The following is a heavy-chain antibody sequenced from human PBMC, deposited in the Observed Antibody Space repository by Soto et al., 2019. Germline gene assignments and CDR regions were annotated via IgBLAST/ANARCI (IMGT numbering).Heavy chain of an antibody. J-gene: IGHJ4*02. CDR1: GFSLSTSGVG. Sequence: QITLKESGPTLVKPTQTLTLTCTFSGFSLSTSGVGVGWIRQPPGKALEWLALIYWDDDKRYSPSLRSRLTITKDTSKNQVVLKMTNMDPVDTATYYWARSTGSFDYWGQGTLVTVSS. CDR3: ARSTGSFDY. D-gene: IGHD3-10*01. V-gene: IGHV2-5*02. CDR2: IYWDDDK.